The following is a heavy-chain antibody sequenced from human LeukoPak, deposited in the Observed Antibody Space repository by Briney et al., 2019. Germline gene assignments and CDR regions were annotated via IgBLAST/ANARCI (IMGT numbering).Heavy chain of an antibody. J-gene: IGHJ4*02. Sequence: GGSLRLSCAASGFSFGSYAMNWVRQAPGKGLEWVSGISGGGGSTYYADSVKGRFTISRDNSKNTLYLQMNSLRVEDTAIYYCACRWLQLLFWGQGTLVTVSS. V-gene: IGHV3-23*01. CDR3: ACRWLQLLF. CDR1: GFSFGSYA. CDR2: ISGGGGST. D-gene: IGHD5-24*01.